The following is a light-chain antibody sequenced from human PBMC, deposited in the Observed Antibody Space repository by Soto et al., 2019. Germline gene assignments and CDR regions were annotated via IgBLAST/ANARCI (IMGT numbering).Light chain of an antibody. CDR1: ETVTGKY. CDR3: QQYSSPTQT. CDR2: AAS. V-gene: IGKV3-20*01. J-gene: IGKJ1*01. Sequence: EIVLTQSPGTLSLSPGDRATLSCRASETVTGKYLAWYQQKAGQAPRLLIFAASNRATGIPDRFSGSGSGTDFTLTISRLEPEDFAVYFCQQYSSPTQTFGQGTKVEIK.